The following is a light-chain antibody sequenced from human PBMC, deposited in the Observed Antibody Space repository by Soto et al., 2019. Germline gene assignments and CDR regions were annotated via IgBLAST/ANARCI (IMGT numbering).Light chain of an antibody. CDR2: LNNDGSH. CDR3: QTWDTGISVV. J-gene: IGLJ2*01. V-gene: IGLV4-69*01. Sequence: QLVLTQSPSASASLGASVKLTCTLSSGHSNYAIAWHQQQPEKGPRYLMKLNNDGSHSKGDGIPDRFSGSSSGAERYLTISSLQSEDESVYYCQTWDTGISVVFGGGTKVTVL. CDR1: SGHSNYA.